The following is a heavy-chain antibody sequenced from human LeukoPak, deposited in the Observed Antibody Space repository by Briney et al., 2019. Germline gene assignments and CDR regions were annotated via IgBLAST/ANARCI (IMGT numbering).Heavy chain of an antibody. Sequence: GASVKVSCKASGYTFTSYYMHWVRQAPGQGLEWMGIINPTDGSAGFAQKFQGRVTMTRDMSTSTVYMEVRSLRSEDTAVYYCARGHGSGYTNWFDPWGQGTLVTVSS. CDR1: GYTFTSYY. CDR3: ARGHGSGYTNWFDP. V-gene: IGHV1-46*01. J-gene: IGHJ5*02. CDR2: INPTDGSA. D-gene: IGHD3-10*01.